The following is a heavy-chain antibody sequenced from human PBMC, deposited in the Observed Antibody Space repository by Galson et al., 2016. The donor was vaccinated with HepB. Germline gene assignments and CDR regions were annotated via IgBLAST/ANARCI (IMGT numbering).Heavy chain of an antibody. Sequence: SVKVSCKASGGTFTNHGVTWVRQAPGQGLEWMGGNIPFFGTAFYAQKFHGRITFIADESMTTAFMELSGLRSEDTAVYYCARASCTGGGCYSGGENNWFDLWGQGTLVTVSS. CDR2: NIPFFGTA. V-gene: IGHV1-69*13. J-gene: IGHJ5*02. D-gene: IGHD2-8*02. CDR3: ARASCTGGGCYSGGENNWFDL. CDR1: GGTFTNHG.